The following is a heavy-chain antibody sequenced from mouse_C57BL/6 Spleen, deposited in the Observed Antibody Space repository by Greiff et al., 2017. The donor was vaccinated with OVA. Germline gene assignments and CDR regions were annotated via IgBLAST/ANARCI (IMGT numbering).Heavy chain of an antibody. CDR3: AVSYYSNYYFDY. J-gene: IGHJ2*01. D-gene: IGHD2-5*01. V-gene: IGHV1-63*01. Sequence: QVQLQQSGAELVRPGTSVKMSCKASGYTFTNYWIGWVKQRPGHGLEWIGDIYPGGGDTNYNEKFKGKATLTADQSSSTAYMQFSSLSSEDSALSYCAVSYYSNYYFDYWGQGTTLTVSS. CDR1: GYTFTNYW. CDR2: IYPGGGDT.